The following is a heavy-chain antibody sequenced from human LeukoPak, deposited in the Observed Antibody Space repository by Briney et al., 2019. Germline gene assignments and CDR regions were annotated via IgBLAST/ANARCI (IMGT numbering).Heavy chain of an antibody. Sequence: SQTLSLTCTVSGGSLSRGGDYWTWNRQHPGKGLVWIGNTYYSGSTNYNPSLKSRVTISADTSKNQVSLTLSSVTAADTAVYYCARHPELYFFDYWGQGTLVTVSS. V-gene: IGHV4-31*03. J-gene: IGHJ4*02. CDR3: ARHPELYFFDY. D-gene: IGHD3-10*01. CDR1: GGSLSRGGDY. CDR2: TYYSGST.